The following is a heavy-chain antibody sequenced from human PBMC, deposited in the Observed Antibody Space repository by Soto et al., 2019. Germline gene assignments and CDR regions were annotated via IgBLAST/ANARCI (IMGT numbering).Heavy chain of an antibody. D-gene: IGHD2-21*02. CDR2: ISSSGSTI. Sequence: QVQLVESGGGLVKPGGSLRLSCAASGFTFSDYYMSWIRQAPGKGVEWVSYISSSGSTIYYADSVKGRFTISRDNAKNSLYLQMNSLRAEDTAVYYCARGRAYCGGDCYWGSHWFDPWGQGTLVTVSS. J-gene: IGHJ5*02. CDR3: ARGRAYCGGDCYWGSHWFDP. V-gene: IGHV3-11*01. CDR1: GFTFSDYY.